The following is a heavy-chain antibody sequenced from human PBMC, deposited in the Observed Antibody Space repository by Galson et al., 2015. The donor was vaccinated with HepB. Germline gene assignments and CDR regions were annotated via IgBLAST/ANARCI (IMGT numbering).Heavy chain of an antibody. CDR2: IIPILGIA. CDR3: AREAGIAGANDY. D-gene: IGHD1-26*01. J-gene: IGHJ4*02. Sequence: SVKVSCKASGGTFSSYTISWVRQAPGQGLEWMGRIIPILGIANYAQKFQGRVTITADKSTSTAYMELSSLRSEDTAVYYCAREAGIAGANDYWGQGTLVTVSS. CDR1: GGTFSSYT. V-gene: IGHV1-69*04.